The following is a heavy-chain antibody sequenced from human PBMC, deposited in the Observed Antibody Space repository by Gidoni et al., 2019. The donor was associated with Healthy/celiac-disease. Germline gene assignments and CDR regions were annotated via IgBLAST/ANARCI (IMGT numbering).Heavy chain of an antibody. D-gene: IGHD6-19*01. CDR1: GYTFTSYA. J-gene: IGHJ2*01. CDR2: INACNGNT. CDR3: ARTRESSGWHWYFDL. Sequence: QVQLVQSGAEVKKPGASVKVSCKASGYTFTSYAMHWVRQAPGQRLEWMGWINACNGNTKYSHKFQGRVTITRDTSASTAYMELSSLRSEDTAVYYCARTRESSGWHWYFDLWGRGTLVTVSS. V-gene: IGHV1-3*01.